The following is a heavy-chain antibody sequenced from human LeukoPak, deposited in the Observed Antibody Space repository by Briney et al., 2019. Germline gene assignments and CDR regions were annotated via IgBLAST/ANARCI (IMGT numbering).Heavy chain of an antibody. J-gene: IGHJ4*02. CDR1: GFTFSSYA. D-gene: IGHD2-2*01. V-gene: IGHV3-23*01. Sequence: GGSLRLSCAASGFTFSSYAMSWVRQAPGKGLEWVSAISGSGGSTYYADSVKGRFTISRDNSKNTLYLQMDSLRAEDTAVYYCAKWGYCSSTSCHFDYWGQGTLVTVSS. CDR3: AKWGYCSSTSCHFDY. CDR2: ISGSGGST.